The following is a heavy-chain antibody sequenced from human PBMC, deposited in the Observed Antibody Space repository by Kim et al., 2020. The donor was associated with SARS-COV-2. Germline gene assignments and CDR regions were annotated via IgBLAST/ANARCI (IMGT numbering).Heavy chain of an antibody. CDR2: TYYRSKWYN. Sequence: SQTLSLSCAISGDSVSNDSVSWNWIRQSPSRGLEWLGRTYYRSKWYNDYAVSLKGRIIISPDRGKNQFSLQLRFVTPEDTAVYYCARDMIRGIDYTGLDSWGKGTLVTVSS. V-gene: IGHV6-1*01. CDR1: GDSVSNDSVS. CDR3: ARDMIRGIDYTGLDS. J-gene: IGHJ4*02. D-gene: IGHD4-4*01.